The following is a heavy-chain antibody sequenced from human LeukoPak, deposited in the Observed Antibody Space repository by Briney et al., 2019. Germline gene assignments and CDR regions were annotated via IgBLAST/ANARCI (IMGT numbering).Heavy chain of an antibody. V-gene: IGHV3-9*01. CDR1: GFTFDDYA. Sequence: PGGTLRLSCAASGFTFDDYAMHWVRQAPGKGLEWVSGISWNSGSIGYADSVKGRFTISRDNAKNSLYLQMNSLRAEDTALYYCAKAPEWEPGHFDYWGQGTLVTVSS. CDR3: AKAPEWEPGHFDY. D-gene: IGHD1-26*01. J-gene: IGHJ4*02. CDR2: ISWNSGSI.